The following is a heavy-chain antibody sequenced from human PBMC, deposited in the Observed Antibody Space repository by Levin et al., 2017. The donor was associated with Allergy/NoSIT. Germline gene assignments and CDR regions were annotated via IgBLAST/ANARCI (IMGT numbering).Heavy chain of an antibody. V-gene: IGHV4-39*01. CDR3: ARATSGWWGGVDY. J-gene: IGHJ4*02. CDR1: GGSISDSTYY. Sequence: KPSETLSLTCTVSGGSISDSTYYWGWIRQPPGKGLEWIATIYYSGTTYYNPSLQSRVTISADTSKNQFSLKLSSVTAADTAVYYCARATSGWWGGVDYWGQGTLVTVSS. D-gene: IGHD6-19*01. CDR2: IYYSGTT.